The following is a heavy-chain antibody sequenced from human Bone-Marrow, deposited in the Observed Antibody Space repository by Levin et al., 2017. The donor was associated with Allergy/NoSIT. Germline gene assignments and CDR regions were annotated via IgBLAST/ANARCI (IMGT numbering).Heavy chain of an antibody. D-gene: IGHD3-10*01. CDR3: ARYRSGSSLDAFDI. V-gene: IGHV4-39*01. J-gene: IGHJ3*02. CDR1: GGSMKSSFYY. CDR2: TYYNGNT. Sequence: PSETLSLTCTVSGGSMKSSFYYWGWVRQPPGKGLEWIGTTYYNGNTYYNPSLESRVTISVDTSMHQFSLRLGSVTAADTAVYYCARYRSGSSLDAFDIWGPGTLVTVSS.